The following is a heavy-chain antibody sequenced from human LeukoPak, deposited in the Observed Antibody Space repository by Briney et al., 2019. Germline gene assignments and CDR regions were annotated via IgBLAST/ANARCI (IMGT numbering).Heavy chain of an antibody. CDR3: AKAYYGDYLGAFDI. V-gene: IGHV3-9*01. Sequence: GGSLRLSCAASGFTFSSYWMTWVRQAPGKGLEWVSGISWNSGSIGYADSVKGRFTISRDNAKNSLYLQMNSLRAEDTALYYCAKAYYGDYLGAFDIWGQGTMVTVSS. CDR2: ISWNSGSI. J-gene: IGHJ3*02. D-gene: IGHD4-17*01. CDR1: GFTFSSYW.